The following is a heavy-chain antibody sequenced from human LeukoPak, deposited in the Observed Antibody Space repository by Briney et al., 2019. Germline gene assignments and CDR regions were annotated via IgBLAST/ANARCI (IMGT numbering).Heavy chain of an antibody. Sequence: SETLSLTCAVSGGSISSDNWWSWVRQHPGKGLEWIGYIYYSGSAKYNPSLKSRVTISVDTSKNQFSLKLTSVTAADTAVYYCARGFGDWGLSWFDPWGQGTLVTVSS. CDR1: GGSISSDNW. V-gene: IGHV4-4*02. CDR2: IYYSGSA. J-gene: IGHJ5*02. D-gene: IGHD3-10*01. CDR3: ARGFGDWGLSWFDP.